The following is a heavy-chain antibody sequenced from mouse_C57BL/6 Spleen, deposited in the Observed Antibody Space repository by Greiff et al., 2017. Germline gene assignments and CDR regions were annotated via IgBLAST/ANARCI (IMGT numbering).Heavy chain of an antibody. Sequence: EVQLQQSGPELVKPGASVKISCKASGYTFTDYYMNWVKQSHGKSLEWIGDINPNNGGTSYNQKFKGKATLTVDKSSSTAYMELRSLTSEDSAVYYCARLIYGYRAMDYWGQGTSVTVSS. CDR2: INPNNGGT. J-gene: IGHJ4*01. V-gene: IGHV1-26*01. CDR3: ARLIYGYRAMDY. CDR1: GYTFTDYY. D-gene: IGHD2-2*01.